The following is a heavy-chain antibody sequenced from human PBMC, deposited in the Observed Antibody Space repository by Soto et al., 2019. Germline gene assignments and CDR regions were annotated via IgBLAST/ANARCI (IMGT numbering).Heavy chain of an antibody. CDR2: IYYSGST. Sequence: PSETLSLTCTVSGGSISSGDYYWSWIRQPPGKGLEWIGYIYYSGSTYYNPSLKSRVTISVDTSKNQFSLKLSSVTAADTAVYYCARSHNWNDVVDYWGQGTLVTVSS. D-gene: IGHD1-1*01. J-gene: IGHJ4*02. CDR1: GGSISSGDYY. V-gene: IGHV4-30-4*01. CDR3: ARSHNWNDVVDY.